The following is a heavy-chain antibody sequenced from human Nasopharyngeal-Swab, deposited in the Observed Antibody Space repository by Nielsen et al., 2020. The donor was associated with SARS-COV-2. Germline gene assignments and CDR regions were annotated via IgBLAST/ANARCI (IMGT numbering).Heavy chain of an antibody. CDR3: ASGGTAY. CDR1: GYTFTSYG. J-gene: IGHJ4*02. Sequence: ASVKVSCKASGYTFTSYGISWVRQAPGQGLEWIGWIGVYKGETNYAQKFKGRVTMTRNTSISTGYMELSGLRFEDTAVYYCASGGTAYWGQGTLVTVSS. V-gene: IGHV1-18*04. D-gene: IGHD1-1*01. CDR2: IGVYKGET.